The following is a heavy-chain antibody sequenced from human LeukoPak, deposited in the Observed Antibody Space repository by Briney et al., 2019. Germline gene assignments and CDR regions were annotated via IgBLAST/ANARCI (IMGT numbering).Heavy chain of an antibody. CDR3: ARDGGYYDSSGYYY. CDR2: IYHSGST. CDR1: GGSIGSGGYS. J-gene: IGHJ4*02. V-gene: IGHV4-30-2*01. Sequence: SETLSLTCAVSGGSIGSGGYSWSWIRQPPGKGLEWIGYIYHSGSTYYNPSLKSRVTISVDRSKNQFSLKLSSVTAADTAVYYCARDGGYYDSSGYYYWGQGTLVTVSS. D-gene: IGHD3-22*01.